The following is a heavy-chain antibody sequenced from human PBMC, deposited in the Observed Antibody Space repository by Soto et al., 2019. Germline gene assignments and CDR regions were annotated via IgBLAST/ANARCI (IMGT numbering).Heavy chain of an antibody. CDR1: GFTFSSYA. D-gene: IGHD2-2*01. J-gene: IGHJ3*02. CDR2: ISYDGSNK. Sequence: GGSLRLSCAASGFTFSSYAMHWVRQAPGKGLEWVAVISYDGSNKYYADSVKGRFTISRDDSKNTLYLQMNSLRAEDTAVYYCARVGCSSTSCYDAFDIWGQGTMVTVSS. CDR3: ARVGCSSTSCYDAFDI. V-gene: IGHV3-30-3*01.